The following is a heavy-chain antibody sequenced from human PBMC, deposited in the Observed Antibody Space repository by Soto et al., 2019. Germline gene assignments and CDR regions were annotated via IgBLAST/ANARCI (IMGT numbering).Heavy chain of an antibody. D-gene: IGHD2-15*01. CDR1: GFTVSSKY. J-gene: IGHJ5*02. CDR2: IWSAGLT. CDR3: ARELPPDL. V-gene: IGHV3-53*01. Sequence: PGGSLRLSCAASGFTVSSKYMNWVRQAPGKGLEWVSIIWSAGLTYYADSVRGRFTISRDISKNILFLQMNNLRAEDSAIYYCARELPPDLWGQGTLVTGSS.